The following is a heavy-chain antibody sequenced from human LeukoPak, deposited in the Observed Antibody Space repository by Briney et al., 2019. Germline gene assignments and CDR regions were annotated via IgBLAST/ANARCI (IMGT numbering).Heavy chain of an antibody. Sequence: PGRSLRLSCAASGFTFSSYGMHWVRQAPGKGLEWVAVISYDGSNKYYADSVKGRLTISRDNSKNTLYLQMNSLRAEDTAVYYCAKDMTYCSGRSCAYHLGDAFDIWGQGTMVTVSS. CDR3: AKDMTYCSGRSCAYHLGDAFDI. CDR1: GFTFSSYG. J-gene: IGHJ3*02. D-gene: IGHD2-15*01. V-gene: IGHV3-30*18. CDR2: ISYDGSNK.